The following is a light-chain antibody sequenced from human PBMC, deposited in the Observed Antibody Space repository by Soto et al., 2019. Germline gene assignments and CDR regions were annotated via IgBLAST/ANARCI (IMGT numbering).Light chain of an antibody. V-gene: IGKV1-39*01. CDR1: QSISTY. Sequence: DIQMTQSPSALSASVGDRVTMTCRASQSISTYLHWYQQKPGKAPNLLIYAAPTLQSGVPSRFSGSGSGTDFTLTISSLQPEDFATYFCQHGYSTPLTFGGGTKVDI. CDR3: QHGYSTPLT. J-gene: IGKJ4*01. CDR2: AAP.